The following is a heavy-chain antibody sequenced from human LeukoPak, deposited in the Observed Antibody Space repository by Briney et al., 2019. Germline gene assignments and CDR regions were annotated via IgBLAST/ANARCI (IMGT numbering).Heavy chain of an antibody. Sequence: GGSLRLSCAASGFTFSSYSMNWVRQAPGKGLEWVSSISSSSSYIYYADSVKGRFTISRDNAKNSLYLQMNSLRAEDTAVYYCARDSNWNDPRPFDYWGQGTLVTVSS. V-gene: IGHV3-21*01. CDR3: ARDSNWNDPRPFDY. J-gene: IGHJ4*02. CDR2: ISSSSSYI. CDR1: GFTFSSYS. D-gene: IGHD1-20*01.